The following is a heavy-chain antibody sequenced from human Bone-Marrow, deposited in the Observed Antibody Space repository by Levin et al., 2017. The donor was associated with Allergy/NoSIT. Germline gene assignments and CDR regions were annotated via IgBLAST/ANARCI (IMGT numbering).Heavy chain of an antibody. D-gene: IGHD6-19*01. CDR2: IYYSGSA. CDR1: GGSISSYN. J-gene: IGHJ3*02. CDR3: ARVGSGWDSFDI. Sequence: SETLSLTCTVSGGSISSYNWIWIRQPPGKGLEWIGHIYYSGSANYKPSLKSRVTISMHTSENRFSLQLTSVTAADTAVYYCARVGSGWDSFDIWGQGTMVSVSS. V-gene: IGHV4-59*01.